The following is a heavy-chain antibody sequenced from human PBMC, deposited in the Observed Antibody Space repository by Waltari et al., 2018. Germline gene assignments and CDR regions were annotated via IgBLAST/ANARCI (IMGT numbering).Heavy chain of an antibody. D-gene: IGHD6-19*01. V-gene: IGHV3-23*01. CDR2: INGYGDKT. J-gene: IGHJ4*02. CDR1: GFIFNNYA. Sequence: EVQVLESGVGLVQPGGSLRLTCAASGFIFNNYAINWVRQAPGKGLEWVSGINGYGDKTYYADSVKGRFTLSRDDSKNTAYLQMNNLMTEDTAVYYCSGGEVTGTDFWGQGTLVTVSS. CDR3: SGGEVTGTDF.